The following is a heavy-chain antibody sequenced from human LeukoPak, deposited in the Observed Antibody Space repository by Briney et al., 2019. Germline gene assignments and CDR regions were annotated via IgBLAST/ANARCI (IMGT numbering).Heavy chain of an antibody. CDR2: INPNSGGT. J-gene: IGHJ6*03. CDR3: ARDQHSSGWYGDYYYYMDV. CDR1: GYTFTGYY. V-gene: IGHV1-2*02. Sequence: ASVKVSCKASGYTFTGYYMHWVRQAPGQGLEWMGWINPNSGGTNYAQKFQGRVTMTRDTSISTAYMELSRLRSDDTAVYYCARDQHSSGWYGDYYYYMDVWGKGTTVTVSS. D-gene: IGHD6-19*01.